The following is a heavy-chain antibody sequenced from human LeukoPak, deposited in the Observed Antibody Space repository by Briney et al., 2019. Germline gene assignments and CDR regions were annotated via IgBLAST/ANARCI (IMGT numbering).Heavy chain of an antibody. CDR2: VSSSSGTTT. V-gene: IGHV3-30*03. CDR3: ARDKGTSYLSSFDY. CDR1: RFTFSNYG. Sequence: GGSLRLSCAASRFTFSNYGMHWVRQAPGKGLEWVAVVSSSSGTTTYYADSVKGRFTISRDNSKNTVYLQMNSLRAADTAVYYCARDKGTSYLSSFDYWGQGTLVTVSS. J-gene: IGHJ4*02. D-gene: IGHD6-6*01.